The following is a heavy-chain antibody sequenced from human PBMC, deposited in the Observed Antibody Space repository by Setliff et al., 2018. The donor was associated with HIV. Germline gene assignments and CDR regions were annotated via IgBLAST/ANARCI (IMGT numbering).Heavy chain of an antibody. CDR3: ARDGDYNYYGMDV. V-gene: IGHV4-61*01. J-gene: IGHJ6*02. D-gene: IGHD4-17*01. Sequence: SETLSLTCTLAGGFVSRSNYVWGWVRQSPKKGLEWIGYIYYSGSTNYNPSLKSRVTISVDTPKNQFSLKLSSVTAADTAVYYCARDGDYNYYGMDVWGQGTTVTVSS. CDR1: GGFVSRSNYV. CDR2: IYYSGST.